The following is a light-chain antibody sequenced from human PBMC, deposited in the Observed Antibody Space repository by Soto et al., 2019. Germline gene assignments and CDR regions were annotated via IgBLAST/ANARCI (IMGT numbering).Light chain of an antibody. Sequence: DIQMTQSPSTLSASVGDRVTITCRASQSISDWLAWYQQKPGKAPKLLIYKASSLESGVPSRFSGSGSGTEFTHTISSLQPDDYATYYCQEYNSHSRYTFGQGTKLEIK. CDR2: KAS. CDR3: QEYNSHSRYT. CDR1: QSISDW. J-gene: IGKJ2*01. V-gene: IGKV1-5*03.